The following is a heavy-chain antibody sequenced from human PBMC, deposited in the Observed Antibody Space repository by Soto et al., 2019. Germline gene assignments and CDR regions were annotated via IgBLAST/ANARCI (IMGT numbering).Heavy chain of an antibody. J-gene: IGHJ4*02. V-gene: IGHV4-30-2*06. CDR2: ISHLEST. CDR3: ARGGGYDSFDY. D-gene: IGHD5-12*01. Sequence: QLQLQESSSGLVKTSETLSLTCTVSGASISYGGFSWSWIRQSPGKGLEWIGYISHLESTYFHPSFKSRLTMSIDRTRNQFSLKLSSVTAADMGVYYCARGGGYDSFDYWGQGVLVTVSS. CDR1: GASISYGGFS.